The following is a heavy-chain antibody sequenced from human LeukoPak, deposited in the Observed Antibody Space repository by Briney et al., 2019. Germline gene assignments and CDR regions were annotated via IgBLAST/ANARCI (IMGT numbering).Heavy chain of an antibody. Sequence: PSETLSLTCAVYGGSFSGYYWSWIRRPPGKGLEWIGEINHSGSTNYNPSLKSRVTISVDTSKNQFSLKLSSVTAADTAVYYCARGVREANQLLHYYGMDVWGQGTTVTVSS. J-gene: IGHJ6*02. V-gene: IGHV4-34*01. CDR1: GGSFSGYY. D-gene: IGHD2-2*01. CDR3: ARGVREANQLLHYYGMDV. CDR2: INHSGST.